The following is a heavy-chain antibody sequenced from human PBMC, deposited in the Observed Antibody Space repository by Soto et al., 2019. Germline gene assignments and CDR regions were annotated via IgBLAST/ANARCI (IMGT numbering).Heavy chain of an antibody. V-gene: IGHV4-59*01. Sequence: SETLSLTCSVSGDSISSDYWSWIRQPPGRGLEWIGYISYSGSTNYNPSLKSRVTISVDTSKNQFSLKLSSVTAADTAVYYCATRVKYGSGTSPWDYWGPGTLVTVSS. CDR3: ATRVKYGSGTSPWDY. CDR1: GDSISSDY. D-gene: IGHD3-10*01. J-gene: IGHJ4*02. CDR2: ISYSGST.